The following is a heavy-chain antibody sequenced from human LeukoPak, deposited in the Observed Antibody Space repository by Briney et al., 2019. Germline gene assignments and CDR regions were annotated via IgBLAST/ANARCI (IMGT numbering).Heavy chain of an antibody. Sequence: PGGFLRLSCTASGFTFSSYAMSWVRQAPGVGLEWVSAINGAGGSTWYADSVKGRFTISRDNSKNTLYMQMNSLSAEDTAVYYCAKDSYDSSGSRYDYWGQGTLVTVSS. CDR3: AKDSYDSSGSRYDY. D-gene: IGHD3-22*01. J-gene: IGHJ4*02. V-gene: IGHV3-23*01. CDR2: INGAGGST. CDR1: GFTFSSYA.